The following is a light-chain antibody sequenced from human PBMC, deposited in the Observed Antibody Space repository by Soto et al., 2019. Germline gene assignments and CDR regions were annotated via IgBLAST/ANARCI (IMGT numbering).Light chain of an antibody. CDR1: KLGDKY. CDR2: QDS. J-gene: IGLJ2*01. CDR3: QAWDSSTEV. V-gene: IGLV3-1*01. Sequence: SYELTQPPSVSVSLGQTASITCSGDKLGDKYACWYQQKPGQSPVLVIYQDSKRPSGIPERFSGSNSGNTATLTISGTQAMDEADYYCQAWDSSTEVFGGGTKLTVL.